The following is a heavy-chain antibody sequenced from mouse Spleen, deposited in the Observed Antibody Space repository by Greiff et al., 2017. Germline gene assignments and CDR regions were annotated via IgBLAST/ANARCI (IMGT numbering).Heavy chain of an antibody. V-gene: IGHV5-9-3*01. CDR2: ISSGGTYT. CDR1: GFTFSSYA. J-gene: IGHJ4*01. CDR3: ARHGGRSYAMDY. Sequence: EVQVVESGGGLVKPGGSLKLSCAASGFTFSSYAMSWVRQTPEKRLEWVATISSGGTYTYYPDSVKGRFTISRDNAKNTLYLQMSSLRSEDTAMYYCARHGGRSYAMDYWGQGTSVTVSS.